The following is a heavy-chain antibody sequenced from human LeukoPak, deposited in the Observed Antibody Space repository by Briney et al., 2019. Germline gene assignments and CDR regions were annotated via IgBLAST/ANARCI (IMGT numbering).Heavy chain of an antibody. V-gene: IGHV3-66*01. D-gene: IGHD5-12*01. CDR1: GFTVSSNY. Sequence: QAGGSLRLSCAASGFTVSSNYMSRVRQAPGKGLEWVSVIYSGGSTYYADSVKGRFTISRDNSKNTLYLQMNSLRAEDTAVYYCARDRGYSGHGGYFDYWGQGTLVTVSS. J-gene: IGHJ4*02. CDR3: ARDRGYSGHGGYFDY. CDR2: IYSGGST.